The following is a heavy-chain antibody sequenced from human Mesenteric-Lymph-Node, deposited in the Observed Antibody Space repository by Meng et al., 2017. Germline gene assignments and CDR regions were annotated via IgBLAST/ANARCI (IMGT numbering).Heavy chain of an antibody. CDR2: LDTGGNT. CDR1: GFTSSTYD. D-gene: IGHD3-3*01. V-gene: IGHV3-13*01. J-gene: IGHJ4*02. CDR3: AKVQPRWGYYSAPIDL. Sequence: GESLKISCAASGFTSSTYDIHWVRQTAGKSLEWVSVLDTGGNTYFSDSVKGRFTISRDNAKNSLYLQMNSLRVDDTALYYCAKVQPRWGYYSAPIDLWGQGTLVTVSS.